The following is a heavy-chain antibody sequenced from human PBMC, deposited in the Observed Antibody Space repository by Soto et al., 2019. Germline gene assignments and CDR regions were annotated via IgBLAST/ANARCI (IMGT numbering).Heavy chain of an antibody. CDR3: ARGYGDYGAGNWFDP. CDR1: GGSFSCYY. D-gene: IGHD4-17*01. V-gene: IGHV4-34*01. J-gene: IGHJ5*02. CDR2: INHSGST. Sequence: PSETLSLTCAVYGGSFSCYYWSWIRQPPGKGLEWIGEINHSGSTNYNPSLKSRVTISVDTSKNQFSLKLSSVTAADTAVYYCARGYGDYGAGNWFDPWGQGTLVTVSS.